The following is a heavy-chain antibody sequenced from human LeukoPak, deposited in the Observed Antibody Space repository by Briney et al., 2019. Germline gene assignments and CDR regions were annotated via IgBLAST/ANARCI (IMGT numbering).Heavy chain of an antibody. Sequence: SETLSLTCTVSGGSISSGDYYWSWIRQPPGKGLEWIGYIYYSGSTYYNPSLKSRVTISVDTSKNQFSLKLSSVTAADTAVYYCARHGIAVAGTDAFDIWGQGTMVTVSS. CDR3: ARHGIAVAGTDAFDI. D-gene: IGHD6-19*01. J-gene: IGHJ3*02. CDR2: IYYSGST. CDR1: GGSISSGDYY. V-gene: IGHV4-30-4*08.